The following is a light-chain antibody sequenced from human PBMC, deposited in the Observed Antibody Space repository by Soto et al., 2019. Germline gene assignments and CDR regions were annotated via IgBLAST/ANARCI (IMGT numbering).Light chain of an antibody. V-gene: IGKV1-9*01. Sequence: DIQLTQSPSFLSASVGDRVTITCRASQAIGTYLAWYQQRPGTAPRLLIYDASTVQGGGPSRFSGSGSGTEFILTIISLQPEDFATYYCQQFNSYPLTLGQGTSLDIK. CDR3: QQFNSYPLT. J-gene: IGKJ2*01. CDR2: DAS. CDR1: QAIGTY.